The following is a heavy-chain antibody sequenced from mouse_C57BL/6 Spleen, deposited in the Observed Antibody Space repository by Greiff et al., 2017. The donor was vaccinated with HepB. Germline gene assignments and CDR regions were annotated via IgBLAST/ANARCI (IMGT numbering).Heavy chain of an antibody. D-gene: IGHD2-1*01. V-gene: IGHV1-63*01. CDR3: ARGDGNYWAMDY. CDR1: GYTFTNYW. CDR2: IYPGGGYT. Sequence: QVHVKQSGAELVRPGTSVKMSCKASGYTFTNYWIGWAKQRPGHGLEWIGDIYPGGGYTNYNEKFKGKATLTADKSSSTAYMQFSSLTSEDSAIYYCARGDGNYWAMDYWGQGTSVTVSS. J-gene: IGHJ4*01.